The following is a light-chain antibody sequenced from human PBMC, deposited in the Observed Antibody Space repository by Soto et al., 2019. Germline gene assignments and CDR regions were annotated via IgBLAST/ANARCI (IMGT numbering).Light chain of an antibody. CDR1: QTISSW. CDR3: QHYNRYSEA. Sequence: DIQMTQSPSTLSGSVGDRVTITCRASQTISSWLAWYQQKPGKAPKLLIYKASTLKSGVPSRFSGSGSGTEFTLTISSLQPDDFETYYCQHYNRYSEAFGKPTKVDIX. J-gene: IGKJ1*01. V-gene: IGKV1-5*03. CDR2: KAS.